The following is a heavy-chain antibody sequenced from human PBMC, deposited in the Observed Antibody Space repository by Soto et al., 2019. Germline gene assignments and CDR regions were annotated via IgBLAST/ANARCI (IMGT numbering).Heavy chain of an antibody. J-gene: IGHJ6*04. CDR2: ISFSGNTI. CDR3: ARGGELGPPMDV. Sequence: PGGSLRLSCAASGFTLTDHYMSWIRQAPGQGLEWVSYISFSGNTIYYADSVKGRFTISRDNAKNSLYLQINSLRAEDTAVYYCARGGELGPPMDVWGKGTTVTVSS. CDR1: GFTLTDHY. D-gene: IGHD7-27*01. V-gene: IGHV3-11*01.